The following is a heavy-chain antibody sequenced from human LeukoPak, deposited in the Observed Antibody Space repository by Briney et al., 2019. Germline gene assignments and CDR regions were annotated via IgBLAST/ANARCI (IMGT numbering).Heavy chain of an antibody. V-gene: IGHV4-4*09. Sequence: PSETLSLTCTVSGGSISGSFWNWIRQSPGKGLEWIGYIYTIGSTNYNPSLKSRVTISVDTSMNQFSLRLSSVTAADTAVYYCARRIAVAGKSDWFDPWGQGILVTVSS. CDR3: ARRIAVAGKSDWFDP. CDR2: IYTIGST. D-gene: IGHD6-13*01. J-gene: IGHJ5*02. CDR1: GGSISGSF.